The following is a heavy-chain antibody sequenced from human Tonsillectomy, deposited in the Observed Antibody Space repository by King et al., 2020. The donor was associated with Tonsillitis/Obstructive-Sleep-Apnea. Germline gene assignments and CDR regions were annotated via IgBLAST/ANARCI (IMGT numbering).Heavy chain of an antibody. CDR1: GFTFDDYD. CDR2: INWNGGST. CDR3: ARDSRPYCGGDCPQDY. D-gene: IGHD2-21*01. V-gene: IGHV3-20*01. Sequence: VQLVESGGGVVRPGGSLRLSCAASGFTFDDYDMSWVRHAPGMGLEWVSGINWNGGSTGYADSVKGRFTISRDNAKNSLYLQMNSLRAEDTALYHCARDSRPYCGGDCPQDYWGQGTLVTVSS. J-gene: IGHJ4*02.